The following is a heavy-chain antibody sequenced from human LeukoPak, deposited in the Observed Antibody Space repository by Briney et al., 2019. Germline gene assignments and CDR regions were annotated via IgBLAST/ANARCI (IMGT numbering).Heavy chain of an antibody. V-gene: IGHV3-21*04. D-gene: IGHD3-10*01. J-gene: IGHJ4*02. CDR1: GFTFSTYN. CDR3: ARDSSMLRGPLVIYYFDF. CDR2: ITSSSSYT. Sequence: GGSLRLSCAASGFTFSTYNMNWVRQAPGKGLEWVSSITSSSSYTFYADSVKGRFTISRDNAKNSLYLQMNSLRVEDTPVYYCARDSSMLRGPLVIYYFDFWGQGTLVTVSS.